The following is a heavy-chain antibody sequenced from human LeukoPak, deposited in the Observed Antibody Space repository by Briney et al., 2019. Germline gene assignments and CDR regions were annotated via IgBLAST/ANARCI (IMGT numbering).Heavy chain of an antibody. CDR3: TFGSGSSH. D-gene: IGHD3-10*01. J-gene: IGHJ4*02. Sequence: LSGGSLRLSCAVSGFTFSDHFLDWVRQAPGKGLEWVGRSRNKAKSYTTEYAASVKGRFTISRDDSKNSLYLQMNSLKTEDTAVYYCTFGSGSSHWGQGTLVTVSS. CDR2: SRNKAKSYTT. V-gene: IGHV3-72*01. CDR1: GFTFSDHF.